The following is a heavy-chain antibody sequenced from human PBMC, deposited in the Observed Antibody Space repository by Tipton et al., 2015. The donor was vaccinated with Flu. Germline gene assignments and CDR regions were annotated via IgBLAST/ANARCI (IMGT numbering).Heavy chain of an antibody. V-gene: IGHV4-39*07. Sequence: TLSLTCSVSGGSVTSVTYYWGWVRQPPGKGLEWIGSIYYSGSTYYNPSLKTRATISVDTSKNQFSLRLSSVTAADTAVYYCASLDVEEVTAMGFDPWGQGALVTVSS. CDR3: ASLDVEEVTAMGFDP. J-gene: IGHJ5*02. CDR1: GGSVTSVTYY. CDR2: IYYSGST. D-gene: IGHD5-18*01.